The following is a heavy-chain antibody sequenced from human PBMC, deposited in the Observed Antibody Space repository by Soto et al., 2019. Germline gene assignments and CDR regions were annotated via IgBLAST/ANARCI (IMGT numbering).Heavy chain of an antibody. J-gene: IGHJ6*03. V-gene: IGHV5-51*01. D-gene: IGHD2-2*01. CDR2: IYPGDSDT. Sequence: PGESLKISCKGSGYSFTSYWIGWVRQMPGKGLEWMGIIYPGDSDTRYSPSFQGQVTISADKSISTAYLQWSSLKASDTAMYYCARHGPGCSSTSCYAYYYYYDMDVWGKGTTVTVSS. CDR3: ARHGPGCSSTSCYAYYYYYDMDV. CDR1: GYSFTSYW.